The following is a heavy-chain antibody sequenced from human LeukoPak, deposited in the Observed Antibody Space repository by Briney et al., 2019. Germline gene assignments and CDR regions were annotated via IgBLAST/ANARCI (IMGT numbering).Heavy chain of an antibody. V-gene: IGHV3-30-3*01. CDR3: ASLDGYRPGGFDY. J-gene: IGHJ4*02. D-gene: IGHD5-24*01. CDR1: GFTFSSYA. Sequence: PGGSLRLSCAASGFTFSSYAMHWVRQAPGKGLEWVAVISYDGSNKYYADSVKGRFTISRDNSKNTLYLQMNSLRAEDTAVYYCASLDGYRPGGFDYWGQGTLVTVSS. CDR2: ISYDGSNK.